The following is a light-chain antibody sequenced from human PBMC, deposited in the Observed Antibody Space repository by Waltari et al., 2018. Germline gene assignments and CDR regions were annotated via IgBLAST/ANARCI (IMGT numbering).Light chain of an antibody. V-gene: IGKV4-1*01. CDR3: QQYYSTPRT. Sequence: DIVMTQPPDSLAVSLGERATINCKYSQSILYSSNNKNYLAWYQQKPGQPPKLLIYWASTRESGVPDRFSGSGSGTDFTLTISSLQAEDVAVYYCQQYYSTPRTFGQGTKLEI. CDR1: QSILYSSNNKNY. J-gene: IGKJ2*01. CDR2: WAS.